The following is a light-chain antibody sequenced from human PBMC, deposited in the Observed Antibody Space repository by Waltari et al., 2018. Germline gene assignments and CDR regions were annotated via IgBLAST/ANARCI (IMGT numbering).Light chain of an antibody. Sequence: DIQMTQSPSTLSASVGDRVTITCRASQSISIWLAWYQQKPGKAPKHLSYQASTLESDVPSRFSGTGSGTEFTLTISSLQPDDFATYYCQQYYTYPLTFGGGTKVEIK. CDR2: QAS. J-gene: IGKJ4*01. CDR1: QSISIW. V-gene: IGKV1-5*03. CDR3: QQYYTYPLT.